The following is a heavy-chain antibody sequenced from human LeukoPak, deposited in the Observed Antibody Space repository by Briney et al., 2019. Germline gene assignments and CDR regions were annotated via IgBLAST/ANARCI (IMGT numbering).Heavy chain of an antibody. CDR2: ISGSGGRT. D-gene: IGHD3-3*01. J-gene: IGHJ3*02. CDR3: AKDQADYDFWSGYYQGAGSAFDI. V-gene: IGHV3-23*01. Sequence: GGSLRLSCAASGFTFSSYAMSWVRQAPGKGLEWVSAISGSGGRTYYADSVKGRFNISGDNSKNTLYVQMNSLRAEDTAVYYCAKDQADYDFWSGYYQGAGSAFDIWGQGTMVTVSS. CDR1: GFTFSSYA.